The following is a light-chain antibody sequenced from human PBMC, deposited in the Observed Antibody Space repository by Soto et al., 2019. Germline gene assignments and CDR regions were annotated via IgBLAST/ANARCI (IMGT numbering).Light chain of an antibody. CDR1: QGIKND. J-gene: IGKJ2*01. CDR3: LQDYNYPYT. V-gene: IGKV1-6*01. CDR2: AAS. Sequence: AIQMTQSPSSLSAFIGDRVTVTCRASQGIKNDVAWYQQKPGKAPKLLIYAASSLQSGVPSRFSGSGSGTDFTLTISSLQHEDFATYYCLQDYNYPYTFGQGTKLEIK.